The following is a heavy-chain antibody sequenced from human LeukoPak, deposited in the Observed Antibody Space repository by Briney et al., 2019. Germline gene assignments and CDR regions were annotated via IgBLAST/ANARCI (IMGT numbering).Heavy chain of an antibody. V-gene: IGHV3-30*02. CDR3: AKSPFGELLLAYNWFDP. CDR1: GFTFSSYG. D-gene: IGHD3-10*01. Sequence: PGGSLRLSCAASGFTFSSYGMHWVRQAPGKGLEWVAFIRYDGSNKYYADSVKGRFTISRDNSKNTLHLQMNSLRAEDTAVYYCAKSPFGELLLAYNWFDPWGQGTLVTVSS. CDR2: IRYDGSNK. J-gene: IGHJ5*02.